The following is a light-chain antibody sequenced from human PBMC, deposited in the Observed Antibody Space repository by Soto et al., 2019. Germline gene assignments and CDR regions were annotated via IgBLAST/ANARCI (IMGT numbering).Light chain of an antibody. CDR2: EVS. J-gene: IGLJ1*01. CDR1: SSDVGSYNR. CDR3: YSFTSSNTYV. Sequence: QSALTQPPSVSRSPGQSVTISCTGTSSDVGSYNRVSWYQQPPGTAPKVIIYEVSNRPSGVPDRFSGSKSGNTASLTISGLQPEDEADYYCYSFTSSNTYVFGTGTKLTVL. V-gene: IGLV2-18*02.